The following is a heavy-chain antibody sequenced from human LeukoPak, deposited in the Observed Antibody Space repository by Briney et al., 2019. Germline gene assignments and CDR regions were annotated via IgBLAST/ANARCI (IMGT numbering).Heavy chain of an antibody. J-gene: IGHJ4*02. CDR2: INPNSGGT. Sequence: ASVNVSCKASGYTFTGYYMHWVRQAPGQGLEWMGWINPNSGGTNYAQKFQGRATMTRDTSISTAYMELSRLRSDDTAVYYCARVPVHRSGCLYYFDYWGQGTLVTVSS. CDR1: GYTFTGYY. V-gene: IGHV1-2*02. D-gene: IGHD6-19*01. CDR3: ARVPVHRSGCLYYFDY.